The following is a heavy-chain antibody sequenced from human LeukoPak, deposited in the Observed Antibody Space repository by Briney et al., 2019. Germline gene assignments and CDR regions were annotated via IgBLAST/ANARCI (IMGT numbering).Heavy chain of an antibody. J-gene: IGHJ4*02. Sequence: SQTPSLTCTVSGGSISSGDYYWSWIRQPPGKGLEWIGYIYYSGSTYYNPSLKSRVTISVDTSKNQFSLKLSSVTAADTAVYYCALTGVVVTRIDYWGQGTLVTVSS. V-gene: IGHV4-30-4*01. CDR3: ALTGVVVTRIDY. CDR2: IYYSGST. CDR1: GGSISSGDYY. D-gene: IGHD3-22*01.